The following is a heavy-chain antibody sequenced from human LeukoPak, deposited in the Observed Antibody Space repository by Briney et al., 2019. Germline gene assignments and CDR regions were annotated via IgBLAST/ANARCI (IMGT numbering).Heavy chain of an antibody. Sequence: GASVKVSCKASGYTFTSYYMHWVRQAPGQGLEWMGIINPSGGSTSYPQKFQGKVTMTRDMSTNTVYMELSSLRSDDTAVYYCARVRGCSGYGPFDYWGQGTLVTVSS. J-gene: IGHJ4*02. D-gene: IGHD5-12*01. CDR3: ARVRGCSGYGPFDY. V-gene: IGHV1-46*01. CDR2: INPSGGST. CDR1: GYTFTSYY.